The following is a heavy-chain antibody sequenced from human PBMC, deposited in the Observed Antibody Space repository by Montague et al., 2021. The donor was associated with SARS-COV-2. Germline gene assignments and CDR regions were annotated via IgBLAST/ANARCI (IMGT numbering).Heavy chain of an antibody. Sequence: SLRLSCAASGFTVSSNYMSWVRQAPGKGLEWVSVIYSGGSTYYADSVKGRFTISRDNSKNTLYLQMNSLRAEDTAVYYCARGDNYDNYYYGMDVWGQGTTVTGSS. J-gene: IGHJ6*02. CDR1: GFTVSSNY. D-gene: IGHD3-9*01. V-gene: IGHV3-53*01. CDR3: ARGDNYDNYYYGMDV. CDR2: IYSGGST.